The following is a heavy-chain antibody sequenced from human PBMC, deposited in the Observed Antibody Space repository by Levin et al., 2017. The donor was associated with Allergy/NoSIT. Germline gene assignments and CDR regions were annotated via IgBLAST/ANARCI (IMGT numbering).Heavy chain of an antibody. CDR2: IKTDGSSA. J-gene: IGHJ3*02. D-gene: IGHD3-10*01. CDR3: ARKMVRGMDDPFDM. Sequence: PGGSLRLSCVXXXXXVSRDWMHWVRQVPGKGLLWVSRIKTDGSSASYADSVKGRFTIFRDNAENTVYLQMNSLRAEDTAVYYCARKMVRGMDDPFDMWGQGTMVTVSS. V-gene: IGHV3-74*01. CDR1: XXXVSRDW.